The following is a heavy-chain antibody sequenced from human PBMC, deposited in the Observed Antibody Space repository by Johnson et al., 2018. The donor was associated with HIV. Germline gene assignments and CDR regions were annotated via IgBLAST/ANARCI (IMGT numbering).Heavy chain of an antibody. CDR3: ARDWGLYSSGWYVDAFDI. Sequence: VQLVESGGGVVQPGRSLRLSCAASGFTFSSYAMHWVRQAPGKGLEWVSAISGSGGSTYYADSVKGRFTISRDNSKNTLYLQMNSPRAEDTAVYYCARDWGLYSSGWYVDAFDIWGQGTMVTVSS. CDR1: GFTFSSYA. J-gene: IGHJ3*02. CDR2: ISGSGGST. D-gene: IGHD6-19*01. V-gene: IGHV3-23*04.